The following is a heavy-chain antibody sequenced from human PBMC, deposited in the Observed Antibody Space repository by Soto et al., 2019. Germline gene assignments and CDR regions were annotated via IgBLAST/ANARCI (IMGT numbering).Heavy chain of an antibody. CDR1: GFPFRSYS. V-gene: IGHV3-48*02. CDR2: ISSNSETI. J-gene: IGHJ4*02. Sequence: GGSLRLSCAASGFPFRSYSMSWLRQAPGKGLEWIAHISSNSETIYYADSVKGRSTISRDNAKNSLYLQVSRLEDEDTAVYYCASSSWYFDYWGQGTLVTVSS. CDR3: ASSSWYFDY. D-gene: IGHD6-13*01.